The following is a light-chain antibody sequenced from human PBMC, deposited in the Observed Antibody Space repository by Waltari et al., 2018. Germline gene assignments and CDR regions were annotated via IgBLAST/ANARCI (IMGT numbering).Light chain of an antibody. V-gene: IGKV3-11*01. CDR2: DTS. CDR3: QQRNSWPLT. Sequence: DTVLTQSPATLSFSPGARATLSCRASQNVRNFLAWYQQKPGQAPRLLIYDTSNRATGIPARLSGSGYGTDFTLTITSLEPEDFAVYYCQQRNSWPLTFGGGTKVEIK. J-gene: IGKJ4*01. CDR1: QNVRNF.